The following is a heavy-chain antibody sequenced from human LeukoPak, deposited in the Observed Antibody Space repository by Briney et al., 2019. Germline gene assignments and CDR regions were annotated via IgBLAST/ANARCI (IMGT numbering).Heavy chain of an antibody. D-gene: IGHD2-21*01. Sequence: GGSLRLSCAASGFTFSSYAMHWVRQAPGKGLEWVAVISYDGSNKYYADSVKGRFTISRDNSKNTLYLQMNGLRAEDTAVYYCAREGLFDGDGFDYWGQGTLVTVSS. J-gene: IGHJ4*02. V-gene: IGHV3-30*04. CDR1: GFTFSSYA. CDR2: ISYDGSNK. CDR3: AREGLFDGDGFDY.